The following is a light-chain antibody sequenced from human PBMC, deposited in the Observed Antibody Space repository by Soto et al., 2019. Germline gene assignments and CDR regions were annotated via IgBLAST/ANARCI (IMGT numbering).Light chain of an antibody. CDR3: QQSYRLPLT. J-gene: IGKJ4*01. V-gene: IGKV1-39*01. CDR1: QRISAF. Sequence: DIQMTQSPSSVSAFVGESVTITCHASQRISAFLNWYHQKPGKAPKLLIYSASYLQSGVPSNFSGSGSGTDFTLSIVTRQPEDSGTYFCQQSYRLPLTFGGGTKVEI. CDR2: SAS.